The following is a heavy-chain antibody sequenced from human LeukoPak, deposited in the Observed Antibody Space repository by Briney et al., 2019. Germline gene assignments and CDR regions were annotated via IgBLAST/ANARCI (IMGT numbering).Heavy chain of an antibody. J-gene: IGHJ3*02. CDR3: ARELRSYAFDI. CDR1: GFTFSSYW. CDR2: INHSGST. D-gene: IGHD4-17*01. V-gene: IGHV4-34*01. Sequence: GSLRLSCAASGFTFSSYWMSWIRQPPGKGLEWIGEINHSGSTNYNPSLKSRVTISVDTSKNQFSLKLSSVTAADTAVYYCARELRSYAFDIWGQGTMVTVSS.